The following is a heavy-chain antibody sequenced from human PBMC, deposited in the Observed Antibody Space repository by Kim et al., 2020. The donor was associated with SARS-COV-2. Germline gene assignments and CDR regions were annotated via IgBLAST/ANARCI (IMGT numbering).Heavy chain of an antibody. J-gene: IGHJ4*02. Sequence: ADSVKGRFTISRDNSKNTLYLQMNSLRAEDTAVYYCAKSSGIVVVITTHYWGQGTLVTVSS. CDR3: AKSSGIVVVITTHY. V-gene: IGHV3-23*01. D-gene: IGHD3-22*01.